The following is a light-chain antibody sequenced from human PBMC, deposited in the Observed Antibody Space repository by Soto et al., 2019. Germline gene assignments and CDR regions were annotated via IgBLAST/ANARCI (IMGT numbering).Light chain of an antibody. CDR3: ATWDDSLNGYV. CDR2: SNN. J-gene: IGLJ1*01. CDR1: SANIGSNA. V-gene: IGLV1-44*01. Sequence: QSVLTQPPSVSGAPGQRVTISCTGSSANIGSNAVNWYQQLPGTAPTLLIYSNNERLSGVPDRFSGSKSGTSASLAISGLQSEDEADYYCATWDDSLNGYVFGTGTKSPS.